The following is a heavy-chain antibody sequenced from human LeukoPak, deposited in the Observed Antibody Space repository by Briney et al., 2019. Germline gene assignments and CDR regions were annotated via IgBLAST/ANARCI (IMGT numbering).Heavy chain of an antibody. CDR1: GFTVSSNY. V-gene: IGHV3-53*01. CDR2: INSGGST. CDR3: ARGYSSGFERWDYFDY. J-gene: IGHJ4*02. D-gene: IGHD6-19*01. Sequence: GGSLRLSCAASGFTVSSNYMNWVRQAPGKGPEWVSLINSGGSTYYADSVKGRFTISRDNSKNTLYLQMNSLRVEDSAVYYCARGYSSGFERWDYFDYWGQGTLATVSS.